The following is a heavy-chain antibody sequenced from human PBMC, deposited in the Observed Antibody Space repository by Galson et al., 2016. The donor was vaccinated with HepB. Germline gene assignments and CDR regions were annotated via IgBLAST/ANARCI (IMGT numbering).Heavy chain of an antibody. CDR2: ASDTGSPV. CDR1: GLTFNIQY. J-gene: IGHJ4*02. Sequence: SLRLSCATSGLTFNIQYMSWIRQAPGKGLDFVAFASDTGSPVSLADSVRGRFTHSKDYHNISLYLEMNNLIVEDTAVDYGATVHYYHFREWGQGTLVTVSS. D-gene: IGHD3-10*02. V-gene: IGHV3-11*04. CDR3: ATVHYYHFRE.